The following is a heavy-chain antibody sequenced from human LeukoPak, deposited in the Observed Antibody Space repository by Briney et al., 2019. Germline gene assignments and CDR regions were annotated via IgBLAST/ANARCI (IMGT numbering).Heavy chain of an antibody. CDR2: IYYSGST. J-gene: IGHJ4*02. V-gene: IGHV4-30-4*01. D-gene: IGHD2-15*01. CDR1: GGSISSGDYY. CDR3: ARVCSGGRIKESFDY. Sequence: SQTLSLTCTVSGGSISSGDYYWSWIRQPPGKGLEWIGYIYYSGSTYYNPSLKSRVTISVDTSKNQFSLKLSSVTAADTAVYYCARVCSGGRIKESFDYWGQGTLVTASS.